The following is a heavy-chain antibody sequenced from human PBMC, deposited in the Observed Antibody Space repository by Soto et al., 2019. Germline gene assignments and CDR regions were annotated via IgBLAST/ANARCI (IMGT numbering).Heavy chain of an antibody. CDR1: GYTFTSYD. CDR3: ARERDIVVVPAAIWFDP. J-gene: IGHJ5*02. D-gene: IGHD2-2*01. Sequence: ASVQVSCKASGYTFTSYDINWVRQATGQGLEWMGWMNPNSGNTGYAQKFQGRVTMTRNTSISTAYMELSSLGSEDTAVYYCARERDIVVVPAAIWFDPWGQGTLVTVSS. CDR2: MNPNSGNT. V-gene: IGHV1-8*01.